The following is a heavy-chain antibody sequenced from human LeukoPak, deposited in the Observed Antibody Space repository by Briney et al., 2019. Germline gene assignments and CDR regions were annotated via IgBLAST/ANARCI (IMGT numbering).Heavy chain of an antibody. V-gene: IGHV4-59*01. Sequence: SETLSLTCTVSGGSINNYYWSWIRQPPGNPLEWIGYIYYSGRTNYNPSLKSRITISVDSSKNNVSLNLTSVTAADTAVYYCARHGGGGGLFDFWGQGALVTVSS. D-gene: IGHD2-15*01. CDR1: GGSINNYY. CDR3: ARHGGGGGLFDF. CDR2: IYYSGRT. J-gene: IGHJ4*02.